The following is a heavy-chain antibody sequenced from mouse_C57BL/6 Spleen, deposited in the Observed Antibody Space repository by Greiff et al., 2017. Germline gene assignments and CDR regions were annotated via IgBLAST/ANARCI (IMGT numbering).Heavy chain of an antibody. D-gene: IGHD1-1*01. Sequence: VQLKQSGAELVRPGASVKLSCTASGFNIKDDYMHWVQQRPEQGLEWIGWIDPENGDTEYASKFQGKATITADTSSNTAYLQLSSLTSEDTAVYYCTTHYYGSSYANFDYWGQGTTLTVSS. J-gene: IGHJ2*01. CDR1: GFNIKDDY. CDR3: TTHYYGSSYANFDY. V-gene: IGHV14-4*01. CDR2: IDPENGDT.